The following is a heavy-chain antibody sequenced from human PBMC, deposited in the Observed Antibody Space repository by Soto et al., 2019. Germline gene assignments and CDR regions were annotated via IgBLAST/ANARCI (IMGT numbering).Heavy chain of an antibody. V-gene: IGHV3-21*01. CDR3: ARDGGVAATLANYFDY. Sequence: WGSLRLSCAASGFTFNSYSMNLFRHSPFKGLEWVSSMSRSSRYIYYADSVKGRFTISRDNAKNSVYLQMNSLRAEDTAVYYCARDGGVAATLANYFDYWGQGTLVTVSS. J-gene: IGHJ4*02. D-gene: IGHD2-15*01. CDR1: GFTFNSYS. CDR2: MSRSSRYI.